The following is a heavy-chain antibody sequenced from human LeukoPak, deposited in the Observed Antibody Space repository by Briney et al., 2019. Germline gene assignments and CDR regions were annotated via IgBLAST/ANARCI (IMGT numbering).Heavy chain of an antibody. J-gene: IGHJ4*02. D-gene: IGHD3-10*01. V-gene: IGHV3-53*01. CDR2: IYSGGST. CDR3: ARGARAPDY. Sequence: GALRLSCAASGLSVSSNYMSWVRQAPGKGLEWVSVIYSGGSTYYADSVKGRFTISRDNSKNTLFLQMNSLRAEDTAVYYCARGARAPDYWGQGTLVTVSS. CDR1: GLSVSSNY.